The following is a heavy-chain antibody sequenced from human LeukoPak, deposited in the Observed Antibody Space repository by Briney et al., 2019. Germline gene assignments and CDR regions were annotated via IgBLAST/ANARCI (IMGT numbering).Heavy chain of an antibody. CDR1: GGSFSGYC. Sequence: PSETLSLTCAVYGGSFSGYCWSWIRQPPGKGLEWIGEINHSGSTNYNPSLKSRVTISVDTSKNQFSLKLSSVTAADTAVYYCARGPKILRYFDWTFSDYWGQGTLVTVSS. CDR3: ARGPKILRYFDWTFSDY. CDR2: INHSGST. V-gene: IGHV4-34*01. J-gene: IGHJ4*02. D-gene: IGHD3-9*01.